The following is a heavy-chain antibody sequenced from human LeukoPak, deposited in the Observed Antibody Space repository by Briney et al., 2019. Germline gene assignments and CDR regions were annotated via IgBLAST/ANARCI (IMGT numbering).Heavy chain of an antibody. CDR3: ARIGAGSSRDY. V-gene: IGHV3-21*01. D-gene: IGHD6-13*01. Sequence: GGSLRLSCAASGFTFSNFATTWVRQAPGKGLEWVSSIVGSSSTYYADSLKGRFTISRDNAKNSLYLQMNSLRAEDTAVYYCARIGAGSSRDYWGQGTLVTVSS. CDR2: IVGSSST. J-gene: IGHJ4*02. CDR1: GFTFSNFA.